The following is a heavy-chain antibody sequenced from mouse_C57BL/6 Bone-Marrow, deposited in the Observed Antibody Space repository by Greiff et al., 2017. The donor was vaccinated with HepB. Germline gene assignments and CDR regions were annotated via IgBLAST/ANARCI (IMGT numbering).Heavy chain of an antibody. D-gene: IGHD1-2*01. V-gene: IGHV1-47*01. CDR3: ARGITTAKFFYYFDY. J-gene: IGHJ2*01. Sequence: QVQLQQSGAELVKPGASVKMSCKASGYTFTTYPIEWMKQNHGKSLEWIGNFHPYNDDTKYNEKFKGKATLAVEKSSSTVYLELSRLTSDDSAVYYCARGITTAKFFYYFDYWGQGTTLTVSS. CDR1: GYTFTTYP. CDR2: FHPYNDDT.